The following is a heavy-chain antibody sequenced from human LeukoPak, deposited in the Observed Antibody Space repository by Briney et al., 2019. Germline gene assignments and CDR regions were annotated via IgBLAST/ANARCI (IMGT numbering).Heavy chain of an antibody. CDR3: ARAPRYCSGGSCYGEAFDI. CDR2: IKQDGSEK. J-gene: IGHJ3*02. D-gene: IGHD2-15*01. CDR1: GFTFSSYW. Sequence: GGSLRLSCAASGFTFSSYWMSWVRQAPGKGLEWVANIKQDGSEKYYVDSVKGRFTISRDNAKNSLYPQMNSLRAEDTAVYYCARAPRYCSGGSCYGEAFDIWGQGTMVTVSS. V-gene: IGHV3-7*03.